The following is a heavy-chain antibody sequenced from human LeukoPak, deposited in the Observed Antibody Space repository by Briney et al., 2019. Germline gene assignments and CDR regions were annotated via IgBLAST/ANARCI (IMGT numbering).Heavy chain of an antibody. Sequence: GGSLRLSRTASGFTFSSYEMNWVRQAPGKGLVWVSRINSDGSSTSYADSVKGRFTISRDNAKNTLYLQMNSLRAEDTAVYYCARRSSTASIDYWGQGTLVTVSS. V-gene: IGHV3-74*01. J-gene: IGHJ4*02. CDR2: INSDGSST. CDR1: GFTFSSYE. D-gene: IGHD1-1*01. CDR3: ARRSSTASIDY.